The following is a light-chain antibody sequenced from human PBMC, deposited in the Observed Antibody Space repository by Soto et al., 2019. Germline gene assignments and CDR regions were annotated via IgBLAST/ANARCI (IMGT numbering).Light chain of an antibody. J-gene: IGKJ1*01. CDR1: QSISSW. CDR3: QQYNSYPWT. Sequence: DIQMTQSPSTLSASVGDRVTITCRASQSISSWLAWYQQKPGKAPKLLIYKASIFESGVPSRFSGSGSGTEFTLTISSLQPDDFATYYCQQYNSYPWTFGQGTKVEIK. CDR2: KAS. V-gene: IGKV1-5*03.